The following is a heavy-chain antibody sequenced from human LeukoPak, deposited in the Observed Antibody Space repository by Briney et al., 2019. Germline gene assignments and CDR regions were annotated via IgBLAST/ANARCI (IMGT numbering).Heavy chain of an antibody. V-gene: IGHV3-7*01. J-gene: IGHJ4*02. CDR3: ALIVATIFWAH. Sequence: GGSLRLSCAASGFTFRSFWMTWVRQAPGKGLDWVANIKRDGSEKYYADSLRGRFTISRDSAENLVYLQMNSLRAEDTAVYYCALIVATIFWAHWGQGTLVTVSS. D-gene: IGHD5-12*01. CDR2: IKRDGSEK. CDR1: GFTFRSFW.